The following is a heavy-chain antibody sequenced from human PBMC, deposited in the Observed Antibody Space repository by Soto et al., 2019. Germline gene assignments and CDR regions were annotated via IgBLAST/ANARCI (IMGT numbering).Heavy chain of an antibody. D-gene: IGHD6-19*01. CDR3: AKEGDSSGPNRFDP. CDR1: GGTFNSYA. J-gene: IGHJ5*02. CDR2: IIPIFDTA. V-gene: IGHV1-69*12. Sequence: QVQLVQSGAEVKKPGSSVKVSCKASGGTFNSYAISWVRQAPGQGLEWMGGIIPIFDTADYAQQFQGRISTTADQSTTTAYLELSTLRSEDTAVYYCAKEGDSSGPNRFDPWGQGTLVIVSS.